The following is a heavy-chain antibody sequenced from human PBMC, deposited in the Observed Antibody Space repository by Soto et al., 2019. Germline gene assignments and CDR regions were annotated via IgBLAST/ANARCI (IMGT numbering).Heavy chain of an antibody. J-gene: IGHJ4*02. CDR2: IIPILGIA. V-gene: IGHV1-69*04. CDR1: GGTFSSYT. D-gene: IGHD2-2*01. Sequence: GASVKVSCKASGGTFSSYTISWVRQAPGQGLEWMGRIIPILGIANYAQKFQGRVTITADKSTSTAYMELSSLRSEDTAVYYCARDGCSHSSTCLGYWGQGTLVAVSS. CDR3: ARDGCSHSSTCLGY.